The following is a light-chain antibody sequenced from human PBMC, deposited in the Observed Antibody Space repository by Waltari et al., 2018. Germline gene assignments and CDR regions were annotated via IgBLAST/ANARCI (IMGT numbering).Light chain of an antibody. Sequence: RTQPAPFPGPLDPPLPTPRMGTSSVVGGSNLVSWYQHHPGKAPKLMIYEGSKRPSGVSNRFSGSKSGNTASLTISGLQAEDEADYYCCSYAGSSTLWVFGGGTKLTVL. CDR1: SSVVGGSNL. V-gene: IGLV2-23*01. CDR3: CSYAGSSTLWV. CDR2: EGS. J-gene: IGLJ3*02.